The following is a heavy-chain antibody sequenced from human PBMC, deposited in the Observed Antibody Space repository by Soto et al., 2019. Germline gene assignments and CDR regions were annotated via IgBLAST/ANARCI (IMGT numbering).Heavy chain of an antibody. CDR3: ARTVLGPDLLADSFVDYYYYMEV. D-gene: IGHD3-9*01. CDR1: GGSISNFY. Sequence: PSETLSLTCTVSGGSISNFYWSWIRQPPGKGLEWIGYVYYTGSTSYNPSLKRRVTFSADSSRGQFSLRLNSVTAADTAVYYCARTVLGPDLLADSFVDYYYYMEVWGQGPTVTVSS. CDR2: VYYTGST. J-gene: IGHJ6*03. V-gene: IGHV4-59*08.